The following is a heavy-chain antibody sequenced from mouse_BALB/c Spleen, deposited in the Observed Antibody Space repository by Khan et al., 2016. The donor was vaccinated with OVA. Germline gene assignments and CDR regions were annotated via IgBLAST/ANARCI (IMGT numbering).Heavy chain of an antibody. CDR1: GYTFTSFW. J-gene: IGHJ3*01. V-gene: IGHV1S127*01. CDR2: IDPSKSET. Sequence: VQLQESGPELVRPGASVKMSCKASGYTFTSFWIHWVKQRPGQGLEWIGMIDPSKSETRLNQKFKDKATLNVAKSSNTAYIQLSRLTSEDSAVYYGARGGYGSPFAYWGQGTLVTVAA. CDR3: ARGGYGSPFAY. D-gene: IGHD1-1*01.